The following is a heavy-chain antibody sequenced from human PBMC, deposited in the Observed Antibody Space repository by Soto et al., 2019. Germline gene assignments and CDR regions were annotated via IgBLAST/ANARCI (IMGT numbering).Heavy chain of an antibody. CDR2: IYTGGTT. CDR3: ARVESGHDYYYYYYMGL. CDR1: GFTVSTYY. J-gene: IGHJ6*03. V-gene: IGHV3-66*01. Sequence: GGSLRLSCAASGFTVSTYYMTWVRQAPGMGLEWVSVIYTGGTTYYADSVKGRFTISRDNSKNTLYLQMHSLRAEDTAVYYCARVESGHDYYYYYYMGLWGKGTTVTVSS. D-gene: IGHD5-12*01.